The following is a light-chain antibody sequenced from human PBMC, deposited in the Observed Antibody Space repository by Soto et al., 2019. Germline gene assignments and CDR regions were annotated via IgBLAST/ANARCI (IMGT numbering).Light chain of an antibody. Sequence: ENVLTQSPTTLALSPGERATPSCRASQSVSSYLAWYQQKPGQAPRLLIYGASSRATGIPDRFSGSGSGTDFTLTISRLEPEDFAVYYCQQYGSSPPITFGQGTRLEIK. CDR2: GAS. CDR3: QQYGSSPPIT. CDR1: QSVSSY. J-gene: IGKJ5*01. V-gene: IGKV3-20*01.